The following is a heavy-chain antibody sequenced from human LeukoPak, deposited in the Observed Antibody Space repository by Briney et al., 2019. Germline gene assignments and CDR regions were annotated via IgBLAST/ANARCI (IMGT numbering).Heavy chain of an antibody. Sequence: SETLSLTCAVYGGSFSGYYWSWLRQPPGKGLEWIGEINHSGSTNYNPSLTSRVTISVDTSKNQFSLKLTSVPAADTAVYYCARGQGLRYFDWLRRYYFDYWGQGTLVTVSS. CDR3: ARGQGLRYFDWLRRYYFDY. D-gene: IGHD3-9*01. V-gene: IGHV4-34*01. CDR2: INHSGST. CDR1: GGSFSGYY. J-gene: IGHJ4*02.